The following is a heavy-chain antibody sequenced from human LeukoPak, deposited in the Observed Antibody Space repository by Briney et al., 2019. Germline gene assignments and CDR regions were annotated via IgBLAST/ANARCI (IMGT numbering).Heavy chain of an antibody. CDR1: GFTFSSYW. CDR3: ARDVSGWSAGFDP. D-gene: IGHD6-19*01. CDR2: IKSDGRST. J-gene: IGHJ5*02. V-gene: IGHV3-74*01. Sequence: GGSLRLSCAASGFTFSSYWMHWVRQAPGKGLVWVSRIKSDGRSTNYADSVKGRFTISRDNAKNTLYLQMNSLRAEDTAVYYCARDVSGWSAGFDPWGQGTLVTVSS.